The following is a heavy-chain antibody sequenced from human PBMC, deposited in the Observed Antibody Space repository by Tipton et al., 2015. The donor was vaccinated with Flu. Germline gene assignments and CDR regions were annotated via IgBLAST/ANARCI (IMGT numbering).Heavy chain of an antibody. V-gene: IGHV4-59*01. D-gene: IGHD6-19*01. J-gene: IGHJ3*02. CDR2: IYYSGST. Sequence: TLSLTCTVSGGSISSYYWSWIRQPPGKGLEWIGYIYYSGSTNYNPSLKSRVTISVDTSKNQFSLKLSSVTAADTAVYYCARLIAVAGLGDAFDIWGQGTMVTVSS. CDR1: GGSISSYY. CDR3: ARLIAVAGLGDAFDI.